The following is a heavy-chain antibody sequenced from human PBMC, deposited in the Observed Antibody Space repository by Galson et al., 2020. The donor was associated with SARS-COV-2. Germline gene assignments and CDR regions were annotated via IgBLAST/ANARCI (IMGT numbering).Heavy chain of an antibody. CDR3: AREKGSGSYWYYYYGMDV. J-gene: IGHJ6*02. D-gene: IGHD1-26*01. CDR1: GFTFSSYS. V-gene: IGHV3-21*01. CDR2: ISSSSSYI. Sequence: KIGESLKISCAASGFTFSSYSMNWVRQAPGKGLEWVSSISSSSSYIYYADSVKGRFTISRDNAKNSLYLQMNSLRAEDTAVYYCAREKGSGSYWYYYYGMDVWGQGTTVTVSS.